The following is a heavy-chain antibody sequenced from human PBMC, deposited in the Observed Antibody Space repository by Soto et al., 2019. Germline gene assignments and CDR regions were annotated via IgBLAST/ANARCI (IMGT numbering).Heavy chain of an antibody. CDR2: IFYTGTT. V-gene: IGHV4-31*03. Sequence: QVQLQESGPGLVKPSQTLSLNCSVSGGSINSSDYYWSWIRQRAGQGLEWIGYIFYTGTTFYNPSLKSRVTISIDASKNQFSLEMSSVTAADTAVYYCAKVRGHAFDIRGQGTMVTVSS. J-gene: IGHJ3*02. CDR3: AKVRGHAFDI. D-gene: IGHD3-10*01. CDR1: GGSINSSDYY.